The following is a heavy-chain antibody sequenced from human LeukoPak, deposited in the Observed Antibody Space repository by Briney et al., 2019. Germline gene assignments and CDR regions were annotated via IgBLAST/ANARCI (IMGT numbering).Heavy chain of an antibody. CDR3: AREGDTTMVWLDP. CDR1: GSSMNLYS. J-gene: IGHJ5*02. CDR2: MYYSGTT. V-gene: IGHV4-59*12. Sequence: SETLSLTCSVSGSSMNLYSWNWIRQSPGKGLEWIAYMYYSGTTNYNPSLENRAAISLDLSRHQFSLRLNSVTAADTAVYYCAREGDTTMVWLDPWGQGTLVTVSS. D-gene: IGHD5-18*01.